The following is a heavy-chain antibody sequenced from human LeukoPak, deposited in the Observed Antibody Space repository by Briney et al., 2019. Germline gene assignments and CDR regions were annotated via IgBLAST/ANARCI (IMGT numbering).Heavy chain of an antibody. CDR1: GGSISSGSYY. Sequence: NPSQTLSLTCTVSGGSISSGSYYWSWIRQPAGKGLDWIGRIYTSGSTNYNPSLKSRVTISVDTSKNQFSLKLSSVTAADTAVYYCARRTFGGVIKYWGQGALVTVSS. CDR3: ARRTFGGVIKY. CDR2: IYTSGST. V-gene: IGHV4-61*02. D-gene: IGHD3-16*01. J-gene: IGHJ4*02.